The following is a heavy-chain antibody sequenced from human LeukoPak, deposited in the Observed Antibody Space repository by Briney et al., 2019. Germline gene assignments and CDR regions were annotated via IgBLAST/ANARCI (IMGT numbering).Heavy chain of an antibody. V-gene: IGHV4-39*07. D-gene: IGHD6-13*01. CDR2: IYYSRST. J-gene: IGHJ4*02. CDR1: GGSIRSSSYY. CDR3: ARGQQLVLFDY. Sequence: SETLSLTCTVSGGSIRSSSYYWGWIRQPPGKGLEWIGSIYYSRSTYYNPSLKSRVTISVDTSKNQFSLKLSSVTAADTAVYYCARGQQLVLFDYWGQGTLVTVSS.